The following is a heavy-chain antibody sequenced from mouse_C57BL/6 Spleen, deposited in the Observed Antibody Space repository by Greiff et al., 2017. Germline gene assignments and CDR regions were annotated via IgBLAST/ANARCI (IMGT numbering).Heavy chain of an antibody. CDR3: ARGYYGSSRSFDV. CDR1: GYTFTDYN. D-gene: IGHD1-1*01. V-gene: IGHV1-18*01. J-gene: IGHJ1*03. CDR2: INPNNGGT. Sequence: VQLKESGPELVKPGASVKIPCKASGYTFTDYNMDWVKQSHGKSLEWIGDINPNNGGTIYNQKFKGKATLTVDKSSSTAYMELRSLTSEDTAVYYCARGYYGSSRSFDVWGTGTTVTVSS.